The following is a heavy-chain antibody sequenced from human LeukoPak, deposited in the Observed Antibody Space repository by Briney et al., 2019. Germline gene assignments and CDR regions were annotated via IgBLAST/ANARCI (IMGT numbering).Heavy chain of an antibody. CDR1: GFTFSSYS. Sequence: GGSLRLSCAASGFTFSSYSMNWVRQAPGKGLEWVSSISSSSSYIYYADSVKGRFTISRDNAKSSLYLQMNSLRAEDTAVYYCARDLLTTVTPHFVDYWGQGTLVTVSS. D-gene: IGHD4-17*01. V-gene: IGHV3-21*01. CDR2: ISSSSSYI. CDR3: ARDLLTTVTPHFVDY. J-gene: IGHJ4*02.